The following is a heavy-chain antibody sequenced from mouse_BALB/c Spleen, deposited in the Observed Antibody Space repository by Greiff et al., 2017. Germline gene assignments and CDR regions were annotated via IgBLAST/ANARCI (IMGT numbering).Heavy chain of an antibody. J-gene: IGHJ3*01. D-gene: IGHD1-1*02. CDR3: TRGDYSFAY. Sequence: EVQRVESGGGLVKPGGSLKLSCAASGFTFSSYTMSWVRQTPEKRLEWVATISSGGSYTYYPDSVKGRFTISRDNAKNTLYLQMSSLKSEDTAMYYCTRGDYSFAYWGQGTLVTVSA. V-gene: IGHV5-6-4*01. CDR1: GFTFSSYT. CDR2: ISSGGSYT.